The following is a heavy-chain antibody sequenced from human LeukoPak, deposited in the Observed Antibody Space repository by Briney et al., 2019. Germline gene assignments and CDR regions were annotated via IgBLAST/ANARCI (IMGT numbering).Heavy chain of an antibody. CDR3: AREFKSNYYYYMDG. CDR2: INPNSGGT. CDR1: GYTFTGYY. J-gene: IGHJ6*03. Sequence: ASVKVSCKASGYTFTGYYIHWVRQAPGQGLEWMGWINPNSGGTNYAQNFQGRVTMTRDTSISTAYMELSRLRSDDTAVYYCAREFKSNYYYYMDGCGKGTTVTISS. V-gene: IGHV1-2*02.